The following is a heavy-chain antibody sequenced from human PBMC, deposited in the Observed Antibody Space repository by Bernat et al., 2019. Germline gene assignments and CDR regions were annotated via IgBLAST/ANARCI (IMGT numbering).Heavy chain of an antibody. V-gene: IGHV3-23*01. CDR1: GFPFSTYA. Sequence: EVQPLESGGDFVQPGGSLRLSCAASGFPFSTYAMSWVRQAPGKGREGVSTISGSGSSTYYAASVKGRLTISRDNSKNTLYLQMNSLRAEDTAVYYCAKDWYYYGSGNYHYFDFWGQGSLVTVSS. D-gene: IGHD3-10*01. CDR3: AKDWYYYGSGNYHYFDF. J-gene: IGHJ4*02. CDR2: ISGSGSST.